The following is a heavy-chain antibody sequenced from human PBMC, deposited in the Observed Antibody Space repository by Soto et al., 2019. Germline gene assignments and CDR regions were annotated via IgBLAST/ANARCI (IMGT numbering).Heavy chain of an antibody. J-gene: IGHJ4*02. CDR1: GGTFGSHG. CDR2: LIAMLGTP. CDR3: ARGAMANFDY. D-gene: IGHD5-18*01. V-gene: IGHV1-69*13. Sequence: SVKVSCKASGGTFGSHGIAWVRQAPGQGLEWMGGLIAMLGTPTYARKVQGRATITADESLTSSYLELRSLRSEDAAVYFCARGAMANFDYWGQGTVVTVSS.